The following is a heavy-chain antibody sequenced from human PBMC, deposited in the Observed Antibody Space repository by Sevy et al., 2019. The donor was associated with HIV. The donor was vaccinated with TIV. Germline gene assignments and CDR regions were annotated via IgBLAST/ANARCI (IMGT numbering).Heavy chain of an antibody. V-gene: IGHV3-53*01. CDR3: ARERCGGFDY. J-gene: IGHJ4*02. CDR2: IYTGGST. CDR1: GFTVSSNY. Sequence: GGSLRLSCAASGFTVSSNYMSWVRQAPGKGLEWVSVIYTGGSTYYADSVKGRFNISRDNSKNTLYLQMNSLRAEDTAVYYCARERCGGFDYWGQGTLVTVSS. D-gene: IGHD2-21*01.